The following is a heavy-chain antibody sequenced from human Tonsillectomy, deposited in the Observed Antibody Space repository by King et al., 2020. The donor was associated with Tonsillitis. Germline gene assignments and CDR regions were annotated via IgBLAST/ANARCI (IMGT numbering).Heavy chain of an antibody. D-gene: IGHD2-15*01. CDR2: IRGRGGST. CDR3: AKTWGGDIVVVVAAASGAFDI. CDR1: GFTFSSYA. V-gene: IGHV3-23*04. Sequence: VQLVESGGGLVQPGGSLRLSSAASGFTFSSYAMSWVRQAPGKGLEWVSAIRGRGGSTYYADSVKGRFTIYRDNSKNTLYLQMNSLRAEDTAVYYCAKTWGGDIVVVVAAASGAFDIWGQGTMVTVSS. J-gene: IGHJ3*02.